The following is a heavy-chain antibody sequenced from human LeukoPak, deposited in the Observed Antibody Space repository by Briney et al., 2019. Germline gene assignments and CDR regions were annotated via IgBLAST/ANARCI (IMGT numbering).Heavy chain of an antibody. Sequence: PSETLSLTCAVSGGSISSGGYSWSWIRQPPGKGLEWIGEINHSGSTNYNPSLKSRVTISVDTSKNQFSLKLSSVTAADTAVYYCARGLSSGWFDYWGQGTLVTVSS. V-gene: IGHV4-30-2*01. J-gene: IGHJ4*02. CDR1: GGSISSGGYS. CDR2: INHSGST. D-gene: IGHD6-19*01. CDR3: ARGLSSGWFDY.